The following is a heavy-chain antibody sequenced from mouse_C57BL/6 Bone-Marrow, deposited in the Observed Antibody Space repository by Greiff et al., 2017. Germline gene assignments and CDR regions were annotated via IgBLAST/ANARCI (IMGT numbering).Heavy chain of an antibody. V-gene: IGHV1-52*01. CDR1: GYTFTSYW. CDR3: ARSRQLRLSFAY. J-gene: IGHJ3*01. Sequence: VQLQQPGAELVRPGSSVKLSCKASGYTFTSYWMHWVKQRPIQGLDWIGNIDPSDSDTYYTQKFKDKATLTVDKSSSTAYMQLSSLTYEDSAVYYSARSRQLRLSFAYWGQGTLVTVSA. CDR2: IDPSDSDT. D-gene: IGHD3-2*02.